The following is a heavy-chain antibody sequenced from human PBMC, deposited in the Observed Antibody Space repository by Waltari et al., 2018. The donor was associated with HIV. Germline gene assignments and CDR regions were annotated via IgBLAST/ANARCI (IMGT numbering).Heavy chain of an antibody. J-gene: IGHJ4*02. CDR3: ARDFPLEGDTGDYFDT. Sequence: EVHLVESGGGLVQPGGSLRLSCAASGFSFSTYWMSWVRQAPGKGLVWVANLTQVGSGKYYVVSVKGRFTIARDNAKNSLYLQMNSLSADDTAVYYCARDFPLEGDTGDYFDTWGQGTLVTVSS. V-gene: IGHV3-7*01. CDR2: LTQVGSGK. CDR1: GFSFSTYW. D-gene: IGHD1-26*01.